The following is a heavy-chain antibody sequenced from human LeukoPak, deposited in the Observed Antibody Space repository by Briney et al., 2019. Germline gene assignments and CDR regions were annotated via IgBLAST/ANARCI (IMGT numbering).Heavy chain of an antibody. J-gene: IGHJ3*02. Sequence: SETLSLTCTVSGGSISSYYWSWIRQPPGKGLEWIGYIYYSGSTNYNPSLKSRVTISVDTSKNQFFLKLSSVTAADTAVYYCARGSPYSSSWYNAFDIWGQGTMVTVFS. D-gene: IGHD6-13*01. CDR1: GGSISSYY. CDR2: IYYSGST. CDR3: ARGSPYSSSWYNAFDI. V-gene: IGHV4-59*08.